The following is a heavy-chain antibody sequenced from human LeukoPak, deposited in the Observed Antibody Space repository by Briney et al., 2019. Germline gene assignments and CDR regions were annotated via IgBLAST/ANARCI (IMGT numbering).Heavy chain of an antibody. CDR3: ARVLEAASFDY. Sequence: GGSLRLPCAASGFTFSSYAMHWVRQAPGKGLEWVGVISYDGSNKYYADFVKGRFTISRDNAKNSLYLQMNSLRAEDTAVYYCARVLEAASFDYWGQGILVTVSS. CDR2: ISYDGSNK. J-gene: IGHJ4*02. D-gene: IGHD6-25*01. CDR1: GFTFSSYA. V-gene: IGHV3-30*04.